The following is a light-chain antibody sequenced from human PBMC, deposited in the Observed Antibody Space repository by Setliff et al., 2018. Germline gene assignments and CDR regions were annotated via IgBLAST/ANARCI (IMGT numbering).Light chain of an antibody. J-gene: IGKJ1*01. Sequence: EIVLTQSPGTLSLSPGERATLSCRAGQSVSSSQLAWYQQKPGQAPRLLIYGASSRASGIPDRFSGSGSGTDFTLTIITLEPEDFAVYYCQQYGTSTGTFGQGTKVDIK. CDR2: GAS. V-gene: IGKV3-20*01. CDR1: QSVSSSQ. CDR3: QQYGTSTGT.